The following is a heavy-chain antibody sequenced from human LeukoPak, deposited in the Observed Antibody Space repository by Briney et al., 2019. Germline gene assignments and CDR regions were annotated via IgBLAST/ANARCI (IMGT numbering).Heavy chain of an antibody. CDR1: GGTFSSYA. CDR3: ARDPYDSSSYYYSYFDY. J-gene: IGHJ4*02. Sequence: GASVKVSFKASGGTFSSYAISWVRQAPGQGLEWMGGIIPIFGTANYAQKFQGRVTITADKSTSTAYMELSSLRSDDTAVYYCARDPYDSSSYYYSYFDYWGQGTLATVSS. V-gene: IGHV1-69*06. D-gene: IGHD3-22*01. CDR2: IIPIFGTA.